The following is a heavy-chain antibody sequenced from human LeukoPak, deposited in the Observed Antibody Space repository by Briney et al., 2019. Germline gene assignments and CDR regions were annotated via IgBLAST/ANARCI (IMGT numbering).Heavy chain of an antibody. CDR3: ARVFDS. J-gene: IGHJ4*02. CDR2: VFYTGKT. CDR1: GGSFSTSDYY. V-gene: IGHV4-39*07. Sequence: SDTLSLTCTVSGGSFSTSDYYWGWLRQSPVKGLEWIGDVFYTGKTNYNPSLRGRATISIDTSKNQFSLKLTDVTAADSAVYYCARVFDSWGQGTLVTVSS.